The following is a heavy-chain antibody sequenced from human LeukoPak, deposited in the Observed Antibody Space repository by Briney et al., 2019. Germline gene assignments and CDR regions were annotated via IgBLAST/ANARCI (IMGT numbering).Heavy chain of an antibody. V-gene: IGHV4-30-4*01. CDR3: ARGGLYSSSWLNWFDP. CDR2: IYYSGST. D-gene: IGHD6-13*01. CDR1: GGSISRGDYY. Sequence: SQTLSLTCTVSGGSISRGDYYWSWIRQPPGKGLEWIGYIYYSGSTYYNPSLKSRVTISVDTSKNQFSLKLSSVTAADTAVYYCARGGLYSSSWLNWFDPWGQGTLVTVSS. J-gene: IGHJ5*02.